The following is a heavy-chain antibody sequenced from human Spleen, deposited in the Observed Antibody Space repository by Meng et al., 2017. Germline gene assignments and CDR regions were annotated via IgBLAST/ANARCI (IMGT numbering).Heavy chain of an antibody. V-gene: IGHV7-4-1*02. CDR2: INTNTGNP. J-gene: IGHJ4*02. CDR1: GYTFSSYA. Sequence: ASVKVSCKASGYTFSSYAMNWVRQAPGQGLEWIGWINTNTGNPTYAQGFTGRFVFSLDTSVSTAYLQISSLKAEASAVYYCARDFGLVQIDYWGQGTLVTVSS. CDR3: ARDFGLVQIDY. D-gene: IGHD3/OR15-3a*01.